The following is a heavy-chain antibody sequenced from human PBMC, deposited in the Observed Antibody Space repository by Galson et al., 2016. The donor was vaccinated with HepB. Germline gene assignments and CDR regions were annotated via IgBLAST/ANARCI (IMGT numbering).Heavy chain of an antibody. D-gene: IGHD1-1*01. CDR1: GFTFNDYD. V-gene: IGHV3-13*01. J-gene: IGHJ4*02. CDR3: ASGPHWNHAF. CDR2: MGPAGDK. Sequence: SLRLSCAISGFTFNDYDMHWVRQGTGESLEWVATMGPAGDKYYPGSVKGRFNVARESAKHSLYLQMDSLRAGDSGVYYCASGPHWNHAFWGQGTLVTVSS.